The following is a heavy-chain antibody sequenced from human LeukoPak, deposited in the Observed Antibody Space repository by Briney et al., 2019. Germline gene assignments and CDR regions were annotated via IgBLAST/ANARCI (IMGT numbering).Heavy chain of an antibody. J-gene: IGHJ4*02. CDR1: GFTVSSNY. CDR3: ARSYYYDSSGYPTSFDY. D-gene: IGHD3-22*01. Sequence: GSLRLSCAASGFTVSSNYMSWVRQAPGKGLEWVSVIYSGGGTYYADSVKGRFTISRDNSKNTLYLQINSLRAEDTAVYYCARSYYYDSSGYPTSFDYWGQGTLVTVSS. CDR2: IYSGGGT. V-gene: IGHV3-53*01.